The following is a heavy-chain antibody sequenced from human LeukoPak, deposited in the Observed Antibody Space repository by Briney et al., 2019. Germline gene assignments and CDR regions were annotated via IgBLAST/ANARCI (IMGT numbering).Heavy chain of an antibody. J-gene: IGHJ6*02. Sequence: GASVKVSCKASGYTFTGYYMHWVRQAPGQGLEWMGWINPNSGGTNYAQKFQGRVTMTRDTSISTAYMELSRLRSDDTAVYYCARIKVVTATRGGYYYYGMDVWAKGPRSPSP. CDR2: INPNSGGT. V-gene: IGHV1-2*02. CDR1: GYTFTGYY. CDR3: ARIKVVTATRGGYYYYGMDV. D-gene: IGHD2-21*02.